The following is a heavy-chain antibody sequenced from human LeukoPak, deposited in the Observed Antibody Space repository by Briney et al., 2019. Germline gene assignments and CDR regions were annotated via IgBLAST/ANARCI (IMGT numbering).Heavy chain of an antibody. CDR3: ARSDYGGNSDNWFDP. CDR1: GFTFSSYS. J-gene: IGHJ5*02. Sequence: GGSLRLSCAASGFTFSSYSMNWVRQAPGKGLEWVSSISSSSSYIYYADSVKGRFTISRDNAKNSLYLQINSLRAEDTAVYYCARSDYGGNSDNWFDPWGQGTLVTVSS. V-gene: IGHV3-21*01. D-gene: IGHD4-23*01. CDR2: ISSSSSYI.